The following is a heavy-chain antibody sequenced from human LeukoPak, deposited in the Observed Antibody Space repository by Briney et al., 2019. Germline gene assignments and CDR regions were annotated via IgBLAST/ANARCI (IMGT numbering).Heavy chain of an antibody. CDR3: AKDLRGYYDILTGYWGFDY. Sequence: PGGSLRLSCAASGFTFSSYGMHWVRQAPGKGLEWVAFIRYDGSNKYYADSVKGRFTISRDNSKNTLYLQMNSLRAEDAAVYYCAKDLRGYYDILTGYWGFDYWGQGTLVTVSS. CDR2: IRYDGSNK. J-gene: IGHJ4*02. D-gene: IGHD3-9*01. V-gene: IGHV3-30*02. CDR1: GFTFSSYG.